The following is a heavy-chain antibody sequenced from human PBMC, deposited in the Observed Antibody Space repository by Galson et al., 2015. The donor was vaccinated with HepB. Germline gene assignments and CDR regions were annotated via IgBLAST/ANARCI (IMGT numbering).Heavy chain of an antibody. CDR1: EYSFTNYW. CDR2: IYPADTDI. J-gene: IGHJ4*02. D-gene: IGHD3-10*01. CDR3: ARAYYYGSGSPPLGVDY. V-gene: IGHV5-51*03. Sequence: SGAEVKKPGESLKISCKASEYSFTNYWIIWVRQMPGKGLGWMGIIYPADTDIRYSPSFQGQVTISADKSITTAYMQWNSLKASDTAMYYCARAYYYGSGSPPLGVDYWGQGTLVTVSS.